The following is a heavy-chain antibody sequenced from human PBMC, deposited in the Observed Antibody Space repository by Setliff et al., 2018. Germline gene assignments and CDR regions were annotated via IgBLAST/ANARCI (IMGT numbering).Heavy chain of an antibody. CDR1: GGSISSSNW. J-gene: IGHJ3*02. D-gene: IGHD3-22*01. CDR3: ARSVVVIAYDSSGYPKIDAFDI. V-gene: IGHV4-4*02. CDR2: IYHSGST. Sequence: SETLSLTCAVSGGSISSSNWWSWVRQPPGKGLEWIGEIYHSGSTNYNPSLKSRVTISVDKSKNQFSLKMSSVTAADTAVYYCARSVVVIAYDSSGYPKIDAFDIWGQGTMVTVSS.